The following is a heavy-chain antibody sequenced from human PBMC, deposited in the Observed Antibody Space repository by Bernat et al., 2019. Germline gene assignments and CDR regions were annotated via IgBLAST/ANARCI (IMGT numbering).Heavy chain of an antibody. CDR3: GRLSGGMAV. CDR2: IYPDDSDT. V-gene: IGHV5-51*03. CDR1: GYSFATYW. J-gene: IGHJ6*04. D-gene: IGHD3-10*01. Sequence: EVQLVQSGAEVKKPGESLKISCKGSGYSFATYWLGWVRQMPGKCLEWLGIIYPDDSDTRYSPSFQGQVTISADKSVCTASLQCRTLEPAENATNYGGRLSGGMAVWGKGAKVTVS.